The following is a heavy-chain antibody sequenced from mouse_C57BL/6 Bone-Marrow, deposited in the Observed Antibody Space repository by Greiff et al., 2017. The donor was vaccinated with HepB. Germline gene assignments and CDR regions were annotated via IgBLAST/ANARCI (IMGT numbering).Heavy chain of an antibody. D-gene: IGHD2-2*01. V-gene: IGHV1-61*01. J-gene: IGHJ4*01. CDR2: IYPSDSET. CDR3: ARELWLRRAMDY. CDR1: GYTFPSYW. Sequence: QVQLQQPGAELVRPGSSVKLSCKASGYTFPSYWMDWVKQRPGQGLEWIGNIYPSDSETHYNQKFKDKATLTVDKSSSTAYMQLSSLTSEDSAVYYCARELWLRRAMDYWGQGTSVTVSS.